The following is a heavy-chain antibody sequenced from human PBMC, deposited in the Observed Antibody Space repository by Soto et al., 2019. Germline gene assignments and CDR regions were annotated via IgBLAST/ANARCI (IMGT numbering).Heavy chain of an antibody. Sequence: GASVKVSCKASGFTFTSSAFQWVRQARGQRLEWIGWIAVGSGYTSYAQRFQDRVTLTRDMSTATTYMELSRLTSEDTAIYYCAADATAWQQMVPSDYWGQGTLVTVSS. CDR2: IAVGSGYT. D-gene: IGHD2-8*01. CDR1: GFTFTSSA. V-gene: IGHV1-58*01. J-gene: IGHJ4*02. CDR3: AADATAWQQMVPSDY.